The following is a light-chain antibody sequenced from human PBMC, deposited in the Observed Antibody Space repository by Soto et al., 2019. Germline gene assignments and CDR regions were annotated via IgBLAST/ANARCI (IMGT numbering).Light chain of an antibody. V-gene: IGKV3D-20*01. J-gene: IGKJ5*01. CDR1: QSVSSSH. Sequence: EIVLTQSPATLSLSPGERATLSCGASQSVSSSHLAWYQKKPGLAPRLLIYGASSRAAGIPDRFSGSGSGTDFTLTISRLEPEDFAVYYCQQYGSSPITFGQGTRLEIK. CDR3: QQYGSSPIT. CDR2: GAS.